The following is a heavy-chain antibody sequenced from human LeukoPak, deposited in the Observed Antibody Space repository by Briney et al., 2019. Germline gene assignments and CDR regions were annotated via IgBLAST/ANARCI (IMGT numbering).Heavy chain of an antibody. V-gene: IGHV3-53*01. J-gene: IGHJ4*02. CDR3: AREVRGDYFDF. CDR1: AFTFSNYN. D-gene: IGHD3-16*01. CDR2: IHAGGTT. Sequence: GGSLRLSCAASAFTFSNYNMNWVRQAPGKGLEWVSVIHAGGTTFYADSVKGRFTISRDNSKNTLYLQMNSLRADDTAVYYCAREVRGDYFDFWGQGTLVTVSS.